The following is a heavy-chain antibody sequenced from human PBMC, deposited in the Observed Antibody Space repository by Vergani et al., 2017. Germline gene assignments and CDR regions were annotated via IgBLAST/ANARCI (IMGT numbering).Heavy chain of an antibody. CDR3: ARVIEKYYAAGSYYNRYNDGMEG. CDR1: GWSFSGYY. J-gene: IGHJ6*02. CDR2: INHSGST. D-gene: IGHD3-10*01. V-gene: IGHV4-34*01. Sequence: QVQLQQWGAGLLKPSETLSLTCAVYGWSFSGYYWSWIRQPPGKGLEWIGEINHSGSTNYNPSLKSRVTISVDTSKNQFSLKLSSVTAADTAVYYCARVIEKYYAAGSYYNRYNDGMEGWGQGSTVTVS.